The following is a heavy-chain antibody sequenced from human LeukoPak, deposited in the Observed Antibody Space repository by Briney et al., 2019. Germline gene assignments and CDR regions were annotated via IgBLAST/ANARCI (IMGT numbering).Heavy chain of an antibody. CDR3: ARLGEFVYGIDY. CDR2: INPNSGGT. CDR1: GYTFTSYG. V-gene: IGHV1-2*02. J-gene: IGHJ4*02. Sequence: ASVKVSCKASGYTFTSYGISWVRQAPGQGLEWMGWINPNSGGTNYAQKFQGRVTMTRDTSISTAYMELSRLRSDDTAVYYCARLGEFVYGIDYWGQGTLVTVSS. D-gene: IGHD3-16*01.